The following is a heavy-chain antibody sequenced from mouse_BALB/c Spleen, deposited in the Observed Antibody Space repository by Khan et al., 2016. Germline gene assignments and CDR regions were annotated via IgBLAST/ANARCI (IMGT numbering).Heavy chain of an antibody. D-gene: IGHD2-4*01. CDR3: ARSGYDYDY. J-gene: IGHJ2*01. CDR1: GYAFSIYW. Sequence: QVQLQQSGAELVRPGSSVKISCKASGYAFSIYWMNWVKQRPGQGLEWIGQIYPGDGDTDYNGKFKDKATLTADKSSSTAYMQLSSLTSEDSAVXFCARSGYDYDYWGQGTTLTVSS. V-gene: IGHV1-80*01. CDR2: IYPGDGDT.